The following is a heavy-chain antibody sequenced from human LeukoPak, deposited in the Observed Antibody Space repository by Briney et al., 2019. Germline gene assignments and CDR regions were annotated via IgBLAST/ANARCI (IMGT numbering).Heavy chain of an antibody. CDR2: VSVDGSR. Sequence: PSETLSLTCAVSSDFFSTSHWWNWVRQSPGEGLEWIGEVSVDGSRDYNPSLKSRVTISVDTSKNQFSLKLRSVTAADTAVYYCARHYGSGSYYAYWGQGTLVTVSS. V-gene: IGHV4-4*02. CDR1: SDFFSTSHW. J-gene: IGHJ4*02. CDR3: ARHYGSGSYYAY. D-gene: IGHD3-10*01.